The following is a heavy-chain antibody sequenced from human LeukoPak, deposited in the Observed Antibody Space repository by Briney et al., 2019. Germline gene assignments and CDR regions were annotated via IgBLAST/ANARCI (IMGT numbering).Heavy chain of an antibody. CDR3: ARGGRVVPNDAFDI. CDR2: INPNSGGT. D-gene: IGHD2-2*01. V-gene: IGHV1-2*02. CDR1: GYTFTGYY. J-gene: IGHJ3*02. Sequence: ASVKVSCKASGYTFTGYYMYWVRQAPGQGLEWMGWINPNSGGTKYAQKFQGRVTMTRDTSISTAYMELSRLRSDDTAVYYCARGGRVVPNDAFDIWGQGTMVTVSS.